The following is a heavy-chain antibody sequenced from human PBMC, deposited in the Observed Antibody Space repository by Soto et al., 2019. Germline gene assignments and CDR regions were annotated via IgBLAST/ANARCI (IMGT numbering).Heavy chain of an antibody. D-gene: IGHD2-15*01. J-gene: IGHJ5*02. Sequence: ASVKVSCKASGYTFTGYYMHWVRQAPGQGLEWMGWINPNSGGTNYAQKFQGRVTMTRDTSISTAYMELSRLRSDDTAVYYCASGAQGYXSGGSCYLPLPANWFDPWGQGTLVTVSS. CDR1: GYTFTGYY. V-gene: IGHV1-2*02. CDR2: INPNSGGT. CDR3: ASGAQGYXSGGSCYLPLPANWFDP.